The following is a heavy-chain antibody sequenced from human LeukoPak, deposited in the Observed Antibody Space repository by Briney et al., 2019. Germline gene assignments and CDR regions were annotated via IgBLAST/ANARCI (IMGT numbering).Heavy chain of an antibody. CDR2: IYTSGST. Sequence: SETLPLTCTVSGGSISSYYWSWTRQPAGKGLEWIGRIYTSGSTNYNPSLKSRVTMSVDTSKNQFSLKLSSVTAADTAVYYCARGVVVVTGSWFDPWGQGTLVTVSS. V-gene: IGHV4-4*07. D-gene: IGHD2-21*02. CDR1: GGSISSYY. J-gene: IGHJ5*02. CDR3: ARGVVVVTGSWFDP.